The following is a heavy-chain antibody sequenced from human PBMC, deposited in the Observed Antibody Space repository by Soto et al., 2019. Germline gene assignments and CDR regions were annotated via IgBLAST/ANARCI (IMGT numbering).Heavy chain of an antibody. J-gene: IGHJ4*02. D-gene: IGHD6-19*01. V-gene: IGHV4-30-4*01. Sequence: QVQLQESGPGLVKPSQTLSLTCTVSGVSISSGDYFWSWIRQPPGKGLEWMGYIYHSGSTYYNPSRNSRIAMALDMSKNQFSLRLTSVTAADTALSFCARADFNSGWFPFEYWGRGALGSVSS. CDR2: IYHSGST. CDR1: GVSISSGDYF. CDR3: ARADFNSGWFPFEY.